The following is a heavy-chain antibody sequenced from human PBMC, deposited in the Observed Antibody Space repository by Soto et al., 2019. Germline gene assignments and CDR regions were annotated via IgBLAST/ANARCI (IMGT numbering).Heavy chain of an antibody. D-gene: IGHD6-19*01. CDR2: ISGNGATT. CDR1: GVAFSFYS. V-gene: IGHV3-23*01. Sequence: EVALLESGGGLVQPGGSLRISCEVSGVAFSFYSMSWVRQAPGKGLEWVASISGNGATTYYAASGKGRFTFSRDNSKNTVHLQMNSLRGEDTAVYYCAKDLGGFTSGWEFFDFWGQGTLVTVSS. J-gene: IGHJ4*02. CDR3: AKDLGGFTSGWEFFDF.